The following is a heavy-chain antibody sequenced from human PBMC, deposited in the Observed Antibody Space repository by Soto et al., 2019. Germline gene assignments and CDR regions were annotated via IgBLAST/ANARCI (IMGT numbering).Heavy chain of an antibody. V-gene: IGHV4-31*03. Sequence: PSETLSLTCTVSGGSISSGGYYWSWIRQHPGKGLEWIGYIYYSGSTYYNPSLKSRVTISVDTSKNQFSLRLSSVTAADTAVYYCARKGVGFGNYYGMDVWGQGTTVTVSS. CDR3: ARKGVGFGNYYGMDV. CDR2: IYYSGST. J-gene: IGHJ6*02. CDR1: GGSISSGGYY. D-gene: IGHD3-10*01.